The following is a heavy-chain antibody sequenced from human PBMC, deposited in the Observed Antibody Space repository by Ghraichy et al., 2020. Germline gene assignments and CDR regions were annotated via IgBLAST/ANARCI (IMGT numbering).Heavy chain of an antibody. V-gene: IGHV1-24*01. CDR2: FDPEDGET. J-gene: IGHJ5*02. CDR3: ATRHNAAAGTGTWWFDP. D-gene: IGHD6-13*01. CDR1: GYTLTELS. Sequence: ASVKVSCKVSGYTLTELSMHWVRQAPGKGLEWMGGFDPEDGETIYAQKFQGRVTMAEDTSTDTAYMELSSLRSEDTAVYYCATRHNAAAGTGTWWFDPWGQGTLVTVSS.